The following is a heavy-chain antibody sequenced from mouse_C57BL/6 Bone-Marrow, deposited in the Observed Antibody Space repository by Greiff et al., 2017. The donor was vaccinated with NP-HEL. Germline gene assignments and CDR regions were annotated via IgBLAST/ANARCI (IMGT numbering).Heavy chain of an antibody. CDR2: IYPRDGST. D-gene: IGHD1-1*01. J-gene: IGHJ2*01. CDR1: GYTFTSYD. CDR3: YLTTVVAWGYYFDY. Sequence: QVQLQQSGPELVKPGASVKLSCKASGYTFTSYDINWVKQRPGQGLEWIGWIYPRDGSTKYNEKFKGKATVTVDTSSSTAYMELHSLTSEDSAVYFCYLTTVVAWGYYFDYWGQGTTLTVSS. V-gene: IGHV1-85*01.